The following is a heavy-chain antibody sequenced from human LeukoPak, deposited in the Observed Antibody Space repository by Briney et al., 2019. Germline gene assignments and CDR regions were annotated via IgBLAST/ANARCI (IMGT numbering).Heavy chain of an antibody. Sequence: GGSLRLSCAASGFTFSNYAMSWVRQGPGKGLEWVSAISGSGGSTYYADSVKGRFTISRDNSKNTLYLQMNSLRAEDTAVYYCAKDRLVVIFDYWGQGTLVTVSS. J-gene: IGHJ4*02. V-gene: IGHV3-23*01. CDR1: GFTFSNYA. D-gene: IGHD3-22*01. CDR3: AKDRLVVIFDY. CDR2: ISGSGGST.